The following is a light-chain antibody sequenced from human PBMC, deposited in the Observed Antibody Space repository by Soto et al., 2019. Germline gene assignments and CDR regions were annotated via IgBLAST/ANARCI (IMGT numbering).Light chain of an antibody. Sequence: EIVMTQSPATLSVSPGERATLSCRARQSVSSTLAWYQQKPGQAPRLLIYGASTRATGIPARFSGSGSGTEFTLNISSLQSEEFSVYYCQQYNTWSPETLGQGTKVEIK. CDR1: QSVSST. CDR3: QQYNTWSPET. CDR2: GAS. V-gene: IGKV3-15*01. J-gene: IGKJ1*01.